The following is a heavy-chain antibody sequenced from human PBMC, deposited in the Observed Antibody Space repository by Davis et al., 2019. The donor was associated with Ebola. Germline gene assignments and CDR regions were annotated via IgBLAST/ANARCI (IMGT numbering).Heavy chain of an antibody. Sequence: ASVKVSCKASGYTFSDHDINWVRLATGQGLEWMAWMNSDSGNSGSIQKFQGRIPLTRDTSISTAYMELNSLTSEDTAVYYCARRINKQYWYFDLWGRGTLVTVSS. CDR1: GYTFSDHD. J-gene: IGHJ2*01. V-gene: IGHV1-8*01. D-gene: IGHD6-19*01. CDR3: ARRINKQYWYFDL. CDR2: MNSDSGNS.